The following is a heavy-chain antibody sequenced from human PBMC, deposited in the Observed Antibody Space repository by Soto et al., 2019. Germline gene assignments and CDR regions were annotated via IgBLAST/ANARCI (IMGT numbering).Heavy chain of an antibody. CDR2: ISGSGGST. D-gene: IGHD4-17*01. Sequence: EVQLLESGGGLVQPGGSLRLSCAASGFTFSSYAMSWVRQAPGKRLEWVSAISGSGGSTYDADSVKGRFTISRDNSKNTLYLQMNSLRAEDTAVYYCAKFPTHYGDYGYFDYWGQGTLVTVSS. CDR3: AKFPTHYGDYGYFDY. V-gene: IGHV3-23*01. CDR1: GFTFSSYA. J-gene: IGHJ4*02.